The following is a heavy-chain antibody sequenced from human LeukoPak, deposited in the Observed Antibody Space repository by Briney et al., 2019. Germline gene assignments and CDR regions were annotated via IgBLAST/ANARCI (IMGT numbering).Heavy chain of an antibody. J-gene: IGHJ4*02. CDR2: FDPEAGET. V-gene: IGHV1-24*01. Sequence: ASVKVSCKVSGYSLTELSMHWVRQTPGKGLEWMGGFDPEAGETIYAQKFQGRVTMTEDTSTDTAYMELSSLRSEDTAVFYCATXXGAVIVDKNGGVYWGQGTLVTVSS. CDR3: ATXXGAVIVDKNGGVY. CDR1: GYSLTELS. D-gene: IGHD3-22*01.